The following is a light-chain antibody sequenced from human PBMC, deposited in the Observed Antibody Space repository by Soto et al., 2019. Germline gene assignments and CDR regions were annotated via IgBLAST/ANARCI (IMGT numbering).Light chain of an antibody. CDR1: SSDVGGYNY. Sequence: QSALTQPASVSGSPGQSITISCTGTSSDVGGYNYVSWYQQQPGKAPKVMIYEVRNRPSGVSNRFSGSKSGNTASLTISGLQAEDEADYYCGSYTSNNTRVFGGGTKVTVL. CDR3: GSYTSNNTRV. CDR2: EVR. J-gene: IGLJ2*01. V-gene: IGLV2-14*01.